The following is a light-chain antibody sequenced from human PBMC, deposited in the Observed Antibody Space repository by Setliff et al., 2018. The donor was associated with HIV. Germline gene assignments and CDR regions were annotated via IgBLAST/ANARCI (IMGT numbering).Light chain of an antibody. CDR1: SSDVGNYNL. CDR2: EVD. Sequence: QSVLTQPASVSGSPEQSITISCTGSSSDVGNYNLVSWYRQHPGKPPQLIIFEVDKWPSGVSNRLSGTKSGNTASLTISGLQTEDEGDYSCCSYAGSGSWVFGGGTK. J-gene: IGLJ3*02. CDR3: CSYAGSGSWV. V-gene: IGLV2-23*02.